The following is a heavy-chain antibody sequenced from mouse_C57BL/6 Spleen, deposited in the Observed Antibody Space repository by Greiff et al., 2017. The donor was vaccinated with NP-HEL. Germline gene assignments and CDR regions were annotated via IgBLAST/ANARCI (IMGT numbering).Heavy chain of an antibody. CDR3: ARRYGNYERDY. Sequence: VKLQQPGAELVKPGASVKLSCKASGYTFTSYWMHWVKQRPGQGLEWIGMIHPNGGSTNYNEKFKSKATLTVDKSSSTAYMQLSSLTSEDSAVYYCARRYGNYERDYWGQGTTLTVSS. V-gene: IGHV1-64*01. CDR2: IHPNGGST. J-gene: IGHJ2*01. D-gene: IGHD2-1*01. CDR1: GYTFTSYW.